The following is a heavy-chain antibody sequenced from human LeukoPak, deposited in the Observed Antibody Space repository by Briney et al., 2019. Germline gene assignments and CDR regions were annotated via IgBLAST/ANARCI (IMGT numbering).Heavy chain of an antibody. J-gene: IGHJ4*02. CDR1: GGSISSSSYY. V-gene: IGHV4-39*07. CDR3: ARVTTVVPFDY. CDR2: IYYSGST. Sequence: SETLSLTCTVSGGSISSSSYYWGWIRQPPGKGLEWIGSIYYSGSTYYNPSLKSRVTISVDTSKNQFSLKLSSATAADTAVYYCARVTTVVPFDYWGQGTLVTVSS. D-gene: IGHD4-23*01.